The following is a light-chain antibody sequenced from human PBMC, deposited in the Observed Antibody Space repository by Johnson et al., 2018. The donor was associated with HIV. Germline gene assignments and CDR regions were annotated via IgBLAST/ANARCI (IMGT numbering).Light chain of an antibody. CDR1: SSNIGNNY. J-gene: IGLJ1*01. CDR3: GTWDSSLRAGF. CDR2: DNN. Sequence: QSVLTQPPSVSAAPGQKVTISCSGSSSNIGNNYVSWYQQIPGTAPKLLIYDNNKRPSGIPDRFSGSKSGTSATLGITGLQTGDEADDYCGTWDSSLRAGFFGTVTKVTV. V-gene: IGLV1-51*01.